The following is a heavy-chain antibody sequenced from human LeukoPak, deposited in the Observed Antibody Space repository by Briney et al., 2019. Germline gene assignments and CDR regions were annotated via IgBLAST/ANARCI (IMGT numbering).Heavy chain of an antibody. Sequence: ASVKVSCKASGYTFTGYYIHWVRQAPGQGLEWMGWIKPNSGGTNYAQKFQGRVTITADESTSTAYMELSSLRSEDTAVYYCARGQHKLSSSPHKSFDYWGQGTLVTVSS. J-gene: IGHJ4*02. V-gene: IGHV1-2*02. CDR3: ARGQHKLSSSPHKSFDY. CDR2: IKPNSGGT. CDR1: GYTFTGYY. D-gene: IGHD6-13*01.